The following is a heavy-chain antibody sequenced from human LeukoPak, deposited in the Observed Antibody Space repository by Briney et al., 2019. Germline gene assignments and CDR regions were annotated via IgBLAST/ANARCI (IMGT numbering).Heavy chain of an antibody. CDR1: GFTFDDYA. CDR3: AKDIDAAVAGPFDY. CDR2: ISWNSGSI. V-gene: IGHV3-9*01. D-gene: IGHD6-19*01. J-gene: IGHJ4*02. Sequence: GRSLRLSCAASGFTFDDYAMHCVPQAPGKGLEWGSGISWNSGSIGYADSVKGRFTISRDNAKNSLYLQMNSLRAEDTALYYCAKDIDAAVAGPFDYWGQGTLVTVSS.